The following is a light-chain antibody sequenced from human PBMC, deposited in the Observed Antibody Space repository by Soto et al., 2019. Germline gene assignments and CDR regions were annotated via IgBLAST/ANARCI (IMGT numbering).Light chain of an antibody. Sequence: QSVLTQPRSVSGSPGQSVTISCTGTSSDVGGYNYVSRYQQHPGKAPKLMIYDVSKRPSGVPDRFSGSKSGNTASLTISGLQAEDEADCYCCSYAGSYTYVFGTGTKVTVL. V-gene: IGLV2-11*01. J-gene: IGLJ1*01. CDR2: DVS. CDR3: CSYAGSYTYV. CDR1: SSDVGGYNY.